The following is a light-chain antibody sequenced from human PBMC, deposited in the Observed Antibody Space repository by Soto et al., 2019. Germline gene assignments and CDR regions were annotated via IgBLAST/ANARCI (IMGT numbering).Light chain of an antibody. CDR3: QSYDSSLSVV. J-gene: IGLJ2*01. Sequence: QSVLTQPPSASGTPGQRVTISCSGGTANIGGNPVTWYQRLPGTAPKLLIYGNSNRPSGVPDRFSGSKSGTSASLAITGLQAEDEADYYCQSYDSSLSVVFGGGTKLTVL. CDR1: TANIGGNP. V-gene: IGLV1-40*01. CDR2: GNS.